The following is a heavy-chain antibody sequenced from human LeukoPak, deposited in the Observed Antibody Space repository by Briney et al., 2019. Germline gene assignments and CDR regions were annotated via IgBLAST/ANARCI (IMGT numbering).Heavy chain of an antibody. CDR3: ARDHYYYGSGSHMGYGMDV. CDR2: IWYDGCNK. J-gene: IGHJ6*04. CDR1: GFTFSSYG. Sequence: PGRSLRLSCAASGFTFSSYGMHWVRQAPGKGLEWVAVIWYDGCNKYYADSVEGRFTISRDNSKNTLYLQMNSLRAEDTAVYYCARDHYYYGSGSHMGYGMDVWGKGTTVTVSS. V-gene: IGHV3-33*01. D-gene: IGHD3-10*01.